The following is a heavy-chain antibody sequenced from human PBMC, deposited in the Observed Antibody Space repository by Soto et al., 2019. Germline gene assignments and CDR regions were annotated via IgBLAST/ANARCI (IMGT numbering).Heavy chain of an antibody. CDR3: ARHLWVGSSWYLGALDI. D-gene: IGHD6-13*01. V-gene: IGHV4-59*08. CDR2: IYYSGST. Sequence: QVQLQESGPGLVKPSETLSLTCTVSADSISNYYWSWIRQPPGKGLEWIGYIYYSGSTHYNPSLKIRVTISVGTSKNQCSLTLSSVTAADTAVYYCARHLWVGSSWYLGALDIWGQGTMVTVSS. CDR1: ADSISNYY. J-gene: IGHJ3*02.